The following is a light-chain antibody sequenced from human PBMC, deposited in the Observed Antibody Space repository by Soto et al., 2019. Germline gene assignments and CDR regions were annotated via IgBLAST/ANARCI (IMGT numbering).Light chain of an antibody. CDR3: LQNNTSPYT. J-gene: IGKJ2*01. V-gene: IGKV1-17*01. CDR1: QGISNL. CDR2: AAS. Sequence: EIQMTQSPSSLSASVGDRVTITCRASQGISNLLGWFQHKPGKAPKRLIYAASRLQGGVPSRFSGSGSGTDFTHTSTGLQPEDFADYYWLQNNTSPYTFGHGTNLEIK.